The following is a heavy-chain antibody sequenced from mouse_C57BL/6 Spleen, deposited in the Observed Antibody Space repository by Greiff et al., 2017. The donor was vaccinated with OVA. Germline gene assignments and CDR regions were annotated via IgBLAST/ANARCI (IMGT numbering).Heavy chain of an antibody. V-gene: IGHV1-82*01. Sequence: VQLQESGPELVKPGASVKISCKASGYAFSSSWMNWVKQRPGKGLEWIGRIYPGDGDTNYNGKFKGKATLTADKSSSTAYMQLSSLTSEDSAVYFCARSFYDPFDYWGQGTLVTVSA. J-gene: IGHJ3*01. D-gene: IGHD2-12*01. CDR2: IYPGDGDT. CDR3: ARSFYDPFDY. CDR1: GYAFSSSW.